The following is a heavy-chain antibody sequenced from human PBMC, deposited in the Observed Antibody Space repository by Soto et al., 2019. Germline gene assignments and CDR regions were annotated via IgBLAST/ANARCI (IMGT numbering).Heavy chain of an antibody. Sequence: SETLSLTCTVSGGSISSSSYYWGWIRQPPGKGMEWIGSIYYSGSTYYNPSLKSRVTISVDTSKNRFSLKLSSVTAADTAVYYCARESITIFGVVIKNYYYYGMDVWGQGTTVT. CDR1: GGSISSSSYY. J-gene: IGHJ6*02. CDR2: IYYSGST. D-gene: IGHD3-3*01. CDR3: ARESITIFGVVIKNYYYYGMDV. V-gene: IGHV4-39*01.